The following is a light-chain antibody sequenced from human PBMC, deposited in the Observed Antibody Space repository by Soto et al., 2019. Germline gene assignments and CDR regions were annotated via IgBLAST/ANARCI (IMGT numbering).Light chain of an antibody. Sequence: EIVLTQSPATLSLSPGERATLSCRASQSVISYLAWYQQKPGQAPRLLIYDASNRATGVPARFSGSGSGTDFTLTISSLEPEDFAIYYCQQRFNWPPITFGQGTRLEIK. J-gene: IGKJ5*01. CDR2: DAS. CDR3: QQRFNWPPIT. V-gene: IGKV3-11*01. CDR1: QSVISY.